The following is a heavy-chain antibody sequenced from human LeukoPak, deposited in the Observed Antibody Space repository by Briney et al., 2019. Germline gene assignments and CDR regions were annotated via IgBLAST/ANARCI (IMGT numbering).Heavy chain of an antibody. V-gene: IGHV3-53*01. CDR1: GFTINNIY. Sequence: GGSLRLSCKASGFTINNIYMHWIRQAPGKGLEWVSVISADGTPRYADSVKGRFTMSRDSPKNTLFLQMNNLRADDTAVYYCVRGRGYITDFWGQGTLVTVSS. D-gene: IGHD5-12*01. J-gene: IGHJ4*02. CDR3: VRGRGYITDF. CDR2: ISADGTP.